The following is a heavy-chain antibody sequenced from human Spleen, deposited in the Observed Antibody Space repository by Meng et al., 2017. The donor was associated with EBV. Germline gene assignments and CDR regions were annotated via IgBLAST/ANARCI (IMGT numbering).Heavy chain of an antibody. CDR3: ATYTRTEYDH. V-gene: IGHV3-23*04. Sequence: VWLVALWVGLGQPGGARVLSLSASECNFSCYAMSWVRQAPGKGLEWVSGISGGDVDTYYADSVKGRFTISRDNSKDTLFLQMNSLRAEDTAVYYCATYTRTEYDHWGQGTLVTVAS. D-gene: IGHD1-14*01. CDR2: ISGGDVDT. J-gene: IGHJ4*02. CDR1: ECNFSCYA.